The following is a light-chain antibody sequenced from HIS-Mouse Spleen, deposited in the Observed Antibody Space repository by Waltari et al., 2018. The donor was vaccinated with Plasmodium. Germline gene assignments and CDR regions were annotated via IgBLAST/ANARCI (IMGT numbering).Light chain of an antibody. CDR2: RNN. CDR3: AAWDDSLSGWV. V-gene: IGLV1-47*01. CDR1: SSNIGSNY. Sequence: QSVLTPPPSASGTPGQRVTISCSGSSSNIGSNYVYWYQQLPGPAPKLLIYRNNQRPSGVPDRFAGSKSGTSASLAISGLRSEDEADYYCAAWDDSLSGWVFGGGTKLTVL. J-gene: IGLJ3*02.